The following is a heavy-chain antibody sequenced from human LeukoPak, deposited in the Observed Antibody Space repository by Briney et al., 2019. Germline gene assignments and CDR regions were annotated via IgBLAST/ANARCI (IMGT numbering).Heavy chain of an antibody. V-gene: IGHV1-69*04. J-gene: IGHJ4*02. Sequence: SVTVSCKASGGTFSSYAISWVRQAPGQGLEWMGRIIPILGIANYAQKFQGRVTITADKSTSTAYMELSSLRSEDTAVYYCARDMITFGGEYYFDYWGQGTLVTVSS. CDR2: IIPILGIA. D-gene: IGHD3-16*01. CDR3: ARDMITFGGEYYFDY. CDR1: GGTFSSYA.